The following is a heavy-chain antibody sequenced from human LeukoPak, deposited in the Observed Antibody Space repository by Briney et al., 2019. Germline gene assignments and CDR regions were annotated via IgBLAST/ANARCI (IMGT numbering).Heavy chain of an antibody. CDR1: GFTFSSYG. D-gene: IGHD2-2*01. J-gene: IGHJ6*03. CDR2: IRYDGSNK. V-gene: IGHV3-30*02. Sequence: GGSLRLSCAASGFTFSSYGMHWVRQAPGKGLEWVAFIRYDGSNKYYADSVKGRFTISRDNSKNTLYLQMNSLRAEDTAVYYCAKDRRYCSSTSCYAGLYYYYYMDVWGKGTTVTISS. CDR3: AKDRRYCSSTSCYAGLYYYYYMDV.